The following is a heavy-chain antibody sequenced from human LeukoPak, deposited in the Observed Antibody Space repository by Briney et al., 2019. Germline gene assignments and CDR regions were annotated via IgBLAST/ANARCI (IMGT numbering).Heavy chain of an antibody. Sequence: PGGSLCFTCAASGFTFSTYDMHWVRQAPGKGLEYVSAITGNGDTTSYANSVKGRFTISRANSRNTLYLQMGSLRAEDMAVYHCARGRGYYHDSSGYYGSYFDYWGQGTLVIVSS. J-gene: IGHJ4*02. CDR2: ITGNGDTT. D-gene: IGHD3-22*01. CDR1: GFTFSTYD. CDR3: ARGRGYYHDSSGYYGSYFDY. V-gene: IGHV3-64*01.